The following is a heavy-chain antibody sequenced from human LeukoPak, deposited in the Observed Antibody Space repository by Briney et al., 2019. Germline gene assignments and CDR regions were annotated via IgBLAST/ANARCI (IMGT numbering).Heavy chain of an antibody. CDR2: IYSGGTT. CDR3: ARSYSNHLFGMDV. J-gene: IGHJ6*02. V-gene: IGHV3-66*01. Sequence: GGSLRLSCEASGFIVTSYYMTWVRQAPGKGLEWVSVIYSGGTTYYADSVKGRVAISRGNSKNTVFLQMNSVRAEDTAVYYCARSYSNHLFGMDVWGQGTTVTVSS. CDR1: GFIVTSYY. D-gene: IGHD4-11*01.